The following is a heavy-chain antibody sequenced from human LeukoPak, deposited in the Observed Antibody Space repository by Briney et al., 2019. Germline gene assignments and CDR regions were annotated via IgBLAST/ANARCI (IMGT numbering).Heavy chain of an antibody. CDR2: ISGSAGST. CDR1: GFTFSSYS. V-gene: IGHV3-23*01. CDR3: AKDPLSGSYFDP. D-gene: IGHD1-26*01. J-gene: IGHJ5*02. Sequence: GGSLRLSCAASGFTFSSYSMSWVRQAPGKGLEWVSAISGSAGSTYYADSVKGRFTISRDNSKNTLYLQMNSLRAEDTAVYYCAKDPLSGSYFDPWGQGTLVTVSS.